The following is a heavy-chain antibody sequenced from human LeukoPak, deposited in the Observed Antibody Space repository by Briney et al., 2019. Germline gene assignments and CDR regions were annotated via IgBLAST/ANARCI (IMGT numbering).Heavy chain of an antibody. CDR1: GYSFTNYW. V-gene: IGHV5-51*01. Sequence: GESLKISCKGSGYSFTNYWIGWVRQMPGRGLEWMGIIYPGDSQTRYNPSFQGQVTISADKSISTAYLQWSSLKASDTAMYYCARHPYSRSCISNICYRWPDPWGQGTLVTVSS. CDR3: ARHPYSRSCISNICYRWPDP. D-gene: IGHD2-2*02. J-gene: IGHJ5*02. CDR2: IYPGDSQT.